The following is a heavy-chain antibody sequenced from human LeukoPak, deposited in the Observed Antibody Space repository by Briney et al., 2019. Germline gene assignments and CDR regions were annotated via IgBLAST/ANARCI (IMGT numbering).Heavy chain of an antibody. V-gene: IGHV1-18*01. D-gene: IGHD3-9*01. Sequence: GASVKVSCKASGYTFTSYGISWVRQAPGQGLEWMGWISAYNGNTNYAQKLQGRVTMTTDTSTSTAYMELRSLRSDDTVVYYCASVYYDILTGYYRLDYWGQGTLVTVSS. CDR1: GYTFTSYG. CDR3: ASVYYDILTGYYRLDY. CDR2: ISAYNGNT. J-gene: IGHJ4*02.